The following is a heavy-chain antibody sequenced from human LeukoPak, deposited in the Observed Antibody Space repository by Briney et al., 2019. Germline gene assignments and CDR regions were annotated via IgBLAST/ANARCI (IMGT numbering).Heavy chain of an antibody. J-gene: IGHJ4*02. V-gene: IGHV3-7*01. CDR2: MKKDGSET. Sequence: GGSLRLSCVVSGFTFSNYSMIWVRQAPGKGLQWVANMKKDGSETKYVDFVKGRFTISRDNAKNSLYLQMNSLRAEDTAVYYCGRHRSGSGTYFIDYWGQGTLVRVSS. D-gene: IGHD3-10*01. CDR1: GFTFSNYS. CDR3: GRHRSGSGTYFIDY.